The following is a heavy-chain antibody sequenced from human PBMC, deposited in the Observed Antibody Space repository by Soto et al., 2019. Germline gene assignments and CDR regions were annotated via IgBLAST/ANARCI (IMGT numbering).Heavy chain of an antibody. V-gene: IGHV3-30-3*01. CDR1: GYTFSRYA. CDR3: ARDRSERGYFDY. CDR2: ISYDGSNK. Sequence: QVQLVESGGGVVQPGRSLRLSCAASGYTFSRYAMHWIHQAQGKGLEWVAVISYDGSNKYYADSVKGRFTISRDNSKNTLYLQMNSLRAEDTAVYYCARDRSERGYFDYWGQGTLVTVSS. J-gene: IGHJ4*02.